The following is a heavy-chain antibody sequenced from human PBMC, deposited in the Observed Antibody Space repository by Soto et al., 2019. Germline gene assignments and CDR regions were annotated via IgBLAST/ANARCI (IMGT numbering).Heavy chain of an antibody. CDR2: IYYSGST. CDR3: ARHSPPMYDFFTGSSLDPQDVIDV. CDR1: GGSISRYY. D-gene: IGHD3-9*01. J-gene: IGHJ6*02. V-gene: IGHV4-59*08. Sequence: SETLYLTCTVSGGSISRYYWSWIRQPPGKGLEWIGYIYYSGSTNYNPSLKSRVTISVDTSKNQFSLKLSSVTAADTAVYYCARHSPPMYDFFTGSSLDPQDVIDVWAQGTSDTVSS.